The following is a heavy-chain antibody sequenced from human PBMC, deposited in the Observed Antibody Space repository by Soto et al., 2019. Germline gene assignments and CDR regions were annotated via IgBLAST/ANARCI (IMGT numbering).Heavy chain of an antibody. CDR2: IKQDGSEK. J-gene: IGHJ4*02. V-gene: IGHV3-7*01. Sequence: EVQLVESGGDLVQSGGSLRLSCAASGFTLSSYWMTWVRQAPGKGLEWVANIKQDGSEKYYVDFVEGRFTISRDNAKNSLYLQMNSLRAEDTAVYYCARVGWMSIVGSYFDYWGQGTLVTVSS. D-gene: IGHD2-21*01. CDR3: ARVGWMSIVGSYFDY. CDR1: GFTLSSYW.